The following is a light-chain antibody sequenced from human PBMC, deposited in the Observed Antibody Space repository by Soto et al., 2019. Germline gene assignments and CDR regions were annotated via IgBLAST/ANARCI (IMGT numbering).Light chain of an antibody. CDR1: SSKIGNKT. J-gene: IGLJ1*01. V-gene: IGLV1-44*01. Sequence: VLTQPPSASGTPRQRGTLSCSGSSSKIGNKTVNWYQQLPGTAPKLLIYTNNQRPSGVPDRFSGSKSGTSASLAISGLQSDDEADYYCAAWDDSLNGFYVFGTGTKVTVL. CDR2: TNN. CDR3: AAWDDSLNGFYV.